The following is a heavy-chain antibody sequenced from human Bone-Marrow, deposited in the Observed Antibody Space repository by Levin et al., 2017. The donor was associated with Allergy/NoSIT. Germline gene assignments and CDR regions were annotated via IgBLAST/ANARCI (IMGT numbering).Heavy chain of an antibody. V-gene: IGHV4-39*01. CDR1: GGAITSSDYY. CDR2: VSYSGNT. J-gene: IGHJ4*02. D-gene: IGHD1-14*01. CDR3: ASRLAVRNSDQYLSVES. Sequence: SETLSLTCTVSGGAITSSDYYWGWIRQAPGKGLEWIGSVSYSGNTFYNPSLTSRVTVSIDTSENNFSLRLKSVTVADTAVYYCASRLAVRNSDQYLSVESWGRGIMVTVSS.